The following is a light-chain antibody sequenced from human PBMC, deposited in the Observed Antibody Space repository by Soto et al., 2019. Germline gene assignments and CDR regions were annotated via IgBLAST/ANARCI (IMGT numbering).Light chain of an antibody. V-gene: IGKV3-15*01. Sequence: ETVVTQSPATLSVSPGERATLSCRASQSVTTNLAWYQQKSGQAPRLLIYGASTRATGVPARFSGSGSGAEFTLTISSLQSEDSAVYYCQQYRGWPRTFGQGTKVDIK. CDR3: QQYRGWPRT. CDR1: QSVTTN. CDR2: GAS. J-gene: IGKJ1*01.